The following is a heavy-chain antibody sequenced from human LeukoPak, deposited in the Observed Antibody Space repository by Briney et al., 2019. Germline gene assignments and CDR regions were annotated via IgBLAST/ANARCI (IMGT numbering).Heavy chain of an antibody. Sequence: ASVKVSCKASGYTFTSYYMHWVRQAPGQGLEWMGIINPSGGSTSYAQKFQGRVTMTRDMSTSTVYMELSSLRSEDTAVYYCARSHQILGGSIYYMDVWGKGTTVTVSS. CDR1: GYTFTSYY. D-gene: IGHD1-26*01. V-gene: IGHV1-46*01. CDR3: ARSHQILGGSIYYMDV. CDR2: INPSGGST. J-gene: IGHJ6*03.